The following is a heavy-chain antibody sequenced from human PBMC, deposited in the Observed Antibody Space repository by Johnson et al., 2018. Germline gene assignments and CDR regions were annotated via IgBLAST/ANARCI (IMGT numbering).Heavy chain of an antibody. CDR3: ARTVGGCSGSDHAHYFYYGMGV. J-gene: IGHJ6*04. V-gene: IGHV3-33*01. Sequence: VQLVETGGGVVQPGRSLRLSCAASGFTFSSYGLHWVRQAPGKGLEWVAVIWYDGRKKYYVDSVKGRFTISRDNAKKTLYLQMNTLRAEDTDIYYWARTVGGCSGSDHAHYFYYGMGVWGKGTTVTVSS. CDR1: GFTFSSYG. CDR2: IWYDGRKK. D-gene: IGHD3-10*02.